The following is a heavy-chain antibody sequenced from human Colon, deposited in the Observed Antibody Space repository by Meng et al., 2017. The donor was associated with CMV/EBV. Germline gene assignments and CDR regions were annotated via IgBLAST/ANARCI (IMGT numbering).Heavy chain of an antibody. CDR3: ARDPRGFLDY. CDR2: IYDRGRP. Sequence: SETLSLTCTVSGDSMTLYYWTWIRQSPGKGLEFIGNIYDRGRPSYESSLKSRVTIAQDTSKTQFSLKLKSVTAADTAIYYCARDPRGFLDYWGQGILVTVSS. CDR1: GDSMTLYY. D-gene: IGHD5-12*01. J-gene: IGHJ4*02. V-gene: IGHV4-59*01.